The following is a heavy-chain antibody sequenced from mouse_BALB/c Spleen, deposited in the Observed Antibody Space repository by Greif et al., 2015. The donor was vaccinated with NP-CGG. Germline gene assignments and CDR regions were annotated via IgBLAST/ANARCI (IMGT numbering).Heavy chain of an antibody. D-gene: IGHD6-1*01. Sequence: EVKVVESGGGLVKPGGSLKLSCAASGFTFSDYYMYWVRQTPEKRLEWVATISDGGSYTYYPDSVKGRFTISRDNAKNNLYLQMSSLKSEDTAMYYCARGGALSYYAMDYWGQGTSVTVSS. CDR1: GFTFSDYY. J-gene: IGHJ4*01. CDR3: ARGGALSYYAMDY. CDR2: ISDGGSYT. V-gene: IGHV5-4*02.